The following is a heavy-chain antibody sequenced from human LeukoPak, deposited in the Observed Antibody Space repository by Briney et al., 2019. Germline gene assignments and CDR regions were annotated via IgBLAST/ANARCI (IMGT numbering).Heavy chain of an antibody. D-gene: IGHD3-3*01. V-gene: IGHV3-23*01. Sequence: GGSLRLSCAASGFTFSSYGMSWVRQALGKGLEWVSGVSESGGSTYYTDSVKGRFTISRDNSRNTLYLQMNSLRAEDTAIYYCTKWNGYGDYWGQGILVTVSS. J-gene: IGHJ4*02. CDR3: TKWNGYGDY. CDR1: GFTFSSYG. CDR2: VSESGGST.